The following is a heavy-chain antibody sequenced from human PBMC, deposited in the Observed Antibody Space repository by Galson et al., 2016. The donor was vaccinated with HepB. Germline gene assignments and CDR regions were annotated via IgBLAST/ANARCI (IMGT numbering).Heavy chain of an antibody. CDR3: AKEAVTGTPFDY. CDR1: GYTFTDYC. CDR2: INPKSGGT. Sequence: SVKVSCKASGYTFTDYCLHWVRQAPGQGLEWMGWINPKSGGTTYAQKFQGWVTMTRDTSISTAYLEVTRLKSDDTAVYYCAKEAVTGTPFDYWGQGTQVTVSS. D-gene: IGHD6-19*01. V-gene: IGHV1-2*04. J-gene: IGHJ4*02.